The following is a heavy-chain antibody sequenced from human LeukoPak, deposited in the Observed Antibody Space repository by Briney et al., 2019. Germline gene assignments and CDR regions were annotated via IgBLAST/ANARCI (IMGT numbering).Heavy chain of an antibody. CDR3: ASPRHPWAFDI. J-gene: IGHJ3*02. CDR2: IYPGDSDT. V-gene: IGHV5-51*01. CDR1: GYSFTSYW. Sequence: GESLKISCKGSGYSFTSYWIGWVRPMPGEGLEWMGLIYPGDSDTRYSPSFQGQVTISADKSISTAYLHWSSLKVSDTAMYYCASPRHPWAFDIWGQGTMVTVSS.